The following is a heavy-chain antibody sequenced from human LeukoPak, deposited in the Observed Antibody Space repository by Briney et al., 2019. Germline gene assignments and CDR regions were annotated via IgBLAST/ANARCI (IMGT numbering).Heavy chain of an antibody. D-gene: IGHD6-13*01. J-gene: IGHJ4*02. Sequence: PSETLSLTCTVSGGSISSYYWSWIRQSPGKGLEWIGYISYSGTTNYNPSLKSRVTISEAPSKNQFSLKVRSVTAPDTAMYYCARDRGNYFDYWGQGTLVTVSS. CDR1: GGSISSYY. CDR2: ISYSGTT. CDR3: ARDRGNYFDY. V-gene: IGHV4-59*01.